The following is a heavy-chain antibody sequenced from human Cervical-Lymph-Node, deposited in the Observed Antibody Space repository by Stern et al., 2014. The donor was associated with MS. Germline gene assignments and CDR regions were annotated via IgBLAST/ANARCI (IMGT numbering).Heavy chain of an antibody. CDR2: VSADNGDT. D-gene: IGHD3-3*01. J-gene: IGHJ6*02. CDR1: GYFFTSYG. V-gene: IGHV1-18*01. Sequence: VQLVQSGAEVKKPGASVKVSCKASGYFFTSYGISWVRQAPGQGLERMGWVSADNGDTNYAQKFQGRVTMTTDTSTNTAYMELSSLRSDDTALYYCARDSLIRTFGVEEGMDVWGQGTTVTVSS. CDR3: ARDSLIRTFGVEEGMDV.